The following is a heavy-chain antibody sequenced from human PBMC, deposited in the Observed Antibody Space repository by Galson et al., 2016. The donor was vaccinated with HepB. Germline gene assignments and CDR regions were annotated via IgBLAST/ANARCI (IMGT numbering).Heavy chain of an antibody. D-gene: IGHD3-16*01. CDR1: GFTFSSNA. V-gene: IGHV3-23*01. CDR2: ISGIGDNT. Sequence: SLRLSCAASGFTFSSNAMNWVHQAPGKGLEWVSAISGIGDNTYYADSVKGRFTISRDNAKNTLYVQMSSLRAEDTAVYYCAKAPRGPDYNYYGMDVWGQGTTVTVS. J-gene: IGHJ6*02. CDR3: AKAPRGPDYNYYGMDV.